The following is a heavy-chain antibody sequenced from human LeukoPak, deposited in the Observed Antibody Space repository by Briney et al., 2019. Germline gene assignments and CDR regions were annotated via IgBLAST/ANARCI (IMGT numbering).Heavy chain of an antibody. D-gene: IGHD1-20*01. CDR2: TYYTSKWNN. V-gene: IGHV6-1*01. J-gene: IGHJ5*02. CDR3: ARASLNWNDKFDP. Sequence: TSQTLSVTCDISGDSVSRNSVAWNWIRQSPSRGLEWLGRTYYTSKWNNDYALSVKSRMTITPDTSKNQFSLQLNSVTPEDTAVYYCARASLNWNDKFDPWGQGTLVTVSS. CDR1: GDSVSRNSVA.